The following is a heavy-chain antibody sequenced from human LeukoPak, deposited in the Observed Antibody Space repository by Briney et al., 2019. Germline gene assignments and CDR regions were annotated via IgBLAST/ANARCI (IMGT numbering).Heavy chain of an antibody. CDR2: IKQDGGEK. J-gene: IGHJ3*02. Sequence: PGGSLRLSCAASGFTFSSYWMNWVRQAPGKGLEWVANIKQDGGEKYYVDSVKGRFTISRDNAKNSLHLQMSSLRAEDTAVYYCARVDAGDTLDIWGQGTMVTVSS. D-gene: IGHD3/OR15-3a*01. CDR3: ARVDAGDTLDI. V-gene: IGHV3-7*05. CDR1: GFTFSSYW.